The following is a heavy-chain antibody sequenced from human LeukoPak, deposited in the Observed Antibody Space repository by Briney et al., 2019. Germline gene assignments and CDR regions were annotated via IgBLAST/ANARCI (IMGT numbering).Heavy chain of an antibody. CDR2: IGGSGSST. CDR3: AKAVDDYFFDY. V-gene: IGHV3-23*01. D-gene: IGHD2-21*02. J-gene: IGHJ4*02. Sequence: GGSLRLSCAASGFTFNTYAMSWVRQAPGKGLEWVSGIGGSGSSTYYAESVKGRFTISRDNSKNTLYLQMNSLRAEDTAAYYCAKAVDDYFFDYWGQGTLVTVSS. CDR1: GFTFNTYA.